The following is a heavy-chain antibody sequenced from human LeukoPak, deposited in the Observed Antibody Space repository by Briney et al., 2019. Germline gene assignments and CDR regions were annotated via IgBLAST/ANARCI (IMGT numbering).Heavy chain of an antibody. D-gene: IGHD2-21*01. Sequence: SETLSLTCTVSGGSISSYYWSWLRQPPGKGLEWIGYIYYSGSTNYNPSLKSRVTISVDTSKNQFSLKLSSVTAADTAVYYCARVVQGRTPGEKYYYYYYGMDVWGQGTTVTVSS. CDR1: GGSISSYY. V-gene: IGHV4-59*01. CDR3: ARVVQGRTPGEKYYYYYYGMDV. J-gene: IGHJ6*02. CDR2: IYYSGST.